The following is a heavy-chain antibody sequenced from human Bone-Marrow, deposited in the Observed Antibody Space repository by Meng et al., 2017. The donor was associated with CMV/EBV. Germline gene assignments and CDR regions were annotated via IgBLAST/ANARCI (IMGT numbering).Heavy chain of an antibody. CDR3: AKFCISPPCQDFVL. D-gene: IGHD2/OR15-2a*01. V-gene: IGHV3-48*03. CDR2: ISRIGDSP. J-gene: IGHJ5*02. CDR1: GFTFSSYD. Sequence: GEALKIPRAASGFTFSSYDMNWVRQAPGKGLEWVSYISRIGDSPDYVASVQGRFTISRDNVKNSLFLQMYTLRVEDTAVYYSAKFCISPPCQDFVLWGQGTLVTVSS.